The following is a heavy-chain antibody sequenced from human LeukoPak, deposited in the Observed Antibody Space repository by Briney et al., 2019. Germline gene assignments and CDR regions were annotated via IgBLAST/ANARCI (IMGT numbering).Heavy chain of an antibody. D-gene: IGHD5-18*01. J-gene: IGHJ6*03. Sequence: SETLSLTCSVSGGFNTHYYWSWIRQPPGKGLERIGYIYHSGSTNYNPSLKSRVTISVDTSKNHFSLKLSSVTAADTAVYYCARRPETSGYSYGWDYYYYMDVWGKGTTVTVSS. CDR1: GGFNTHYY. CDR2: IYHSGST. CDR3: ARRPETSGYSYGWDYYYYMDV. V-gene: IGHV4-59*08.